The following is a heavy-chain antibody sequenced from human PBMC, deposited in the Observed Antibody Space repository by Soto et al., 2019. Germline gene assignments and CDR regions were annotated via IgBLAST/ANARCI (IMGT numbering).Heavy chain of an antibody. Sequence: QLQLQASGTGLVKPSQTLSLTGAVSGGAISRGGYSWSWIRQPPGKGLEWIGYSYHSGSTYYNPSLKSQVIISVTRSKNQFSLKLSSVTAADTAVYYCAGGRGVDYSDVWSKGTTVTVSS. CDR1: GGAISRGGYS. J-gene: IGHJ6*04. CDR3: AGGRGVDYSDV. D-gene: IGHD5-12*01. V-gene: IGHV4-30-2*01. CDR2: SYHSGST.